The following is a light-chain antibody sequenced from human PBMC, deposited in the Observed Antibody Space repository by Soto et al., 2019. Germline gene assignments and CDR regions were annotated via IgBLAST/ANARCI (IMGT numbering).Light chain of an antibody. CDR3: SSYTRSSIL. J-gene: IGLJ2*01. CDR1: SSDVGGYNY. Sequence: QSALTQPASVSGSPGQSITISCTGTSSDVGGYNYVYWYQQHPGKAPKLLIYDDSNRPSGVSNRFSGSKSGNTASLTISGLQDEDEDYYYCSSYTRSSILFGGGTKLTVL. CDR2: DDS. V-gene: IGLV2-14*01.